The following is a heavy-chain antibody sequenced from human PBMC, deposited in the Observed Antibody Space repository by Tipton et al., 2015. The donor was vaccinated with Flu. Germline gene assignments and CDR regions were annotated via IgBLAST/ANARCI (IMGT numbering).Heavy chain of an antibody. CDR3: VRAIAVAGSY. CDR2: INQDGSVK. V-gene: IGHV3-7*03. D-gene: IGHD6-13*01. CDR1: GFTFSDYW. Sequence: SLRLSCAASGFTFSDYWMTWVRQAPGKGLEWVANINQDGSVKYFVDSVKGRSTISRDNAKNLVYLQMDSLRAEDTAVYYCVRAIAVAGSYWGQGTLITVSS. J-gene: IGHJ4*02.